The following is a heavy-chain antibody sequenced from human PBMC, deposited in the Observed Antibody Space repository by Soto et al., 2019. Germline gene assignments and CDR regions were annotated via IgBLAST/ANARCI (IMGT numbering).Heavy chain of an antibody. Sequence: QVQLQESGPGMVKPSQTLSLTCTISGGSISSGGYYWSWIRQHPGKGLEWIGYIYYSGSTYYNPSLRSRVTIAVDTSKNQFSLKLSSVTAADTAVYYCARASGGGRYFDLWGRGTLVTVSS. D-gene: IGHD6-19*01. CDR1: GGSISSGGYY. V-gene: IGHV4-31*03. CDR3: ARASGGGRYFDL. CDR2: IYYSGST. J-gene: IGHJ2*01.